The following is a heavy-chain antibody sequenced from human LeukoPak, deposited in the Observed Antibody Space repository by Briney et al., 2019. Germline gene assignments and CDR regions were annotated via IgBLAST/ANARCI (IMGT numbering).Heavy chain of an antibody. CDR1: GFTVSSNY. V-gene: IGHV3-53*01. CDR3: ASSELVATIMKDY. D-gene: IGHD5-12*01. CDR2: IYSGGST. J-gene: IGHJ4*02. Sequence: GGSLRLSCAASGFTVSSNYMSWVRQAPGKGLEWVSVIYSGGSTYYADSVKGRFTISRDNSKNTLYLQMNSLRAEDTAVYYCASSELVATIMKDYWGQGTLVTVSS.